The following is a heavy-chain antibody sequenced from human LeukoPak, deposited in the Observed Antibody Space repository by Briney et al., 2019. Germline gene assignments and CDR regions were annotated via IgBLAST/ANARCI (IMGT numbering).Heavy chain of an antibody. V-gene: IGHV5-51*01. Sequence: GESLKISCKGSGYSFTTYWIGWVRQMPGKGLEWMGIIYPGDSDTRYSPSFQGHVTISADKSISTAFLQWSSLKASDTAMYYCARSYCSSISCYSGGTFGYWGQGTRVTVSS. CDR1: GYSFTTYW. J-gene: IGHJ4*02. CDR3: ARSYCSSISCYSGGTFGY. CDR2: IYPGDSDT. D-gene: IGHD2-2*01.